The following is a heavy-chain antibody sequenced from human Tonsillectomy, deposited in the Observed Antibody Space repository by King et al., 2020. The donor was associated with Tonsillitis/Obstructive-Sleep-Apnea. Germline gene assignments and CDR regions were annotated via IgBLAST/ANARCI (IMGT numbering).Heavy chain of an antibody. V-gene: IGHV3-49*04. CDR1: GFTFGDYA. CDR2: IRCKAYGGAT. J-gene: IGHJ1*01. D-gene: IGHD2-15*01. Sequence: GQLVESGGGLVQPGRSLRLSCTVFGFTFGDYAMNWVRQAPGKGLEWVGFIRCKAYGGATEYAASVKGRFTISRDDSKSIAYLKMNSLKTEDTAMYYCTRGYCSGNYWGQGTVVTVSS. CDR3: TRGYCSGNY.